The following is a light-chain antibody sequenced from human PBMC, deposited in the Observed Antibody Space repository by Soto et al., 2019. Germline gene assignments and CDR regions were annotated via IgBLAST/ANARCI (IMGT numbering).Light chain of an antibody. CDR1: QSVTSGD. V-gene: IGKV3-20*01. CDR2: GAS. CDR3: QQYGNFPRT. J-gene: IGKJ1*01. Sequence: EIGLTQSPGTLSLSPGERATLSCRASQSVTSGDLAWYQQKPGQAPRLLMYGASRRITGVPDRFSGSVSGTDFTLTISRLQPEDFAVYYCQQYGNFPRTFGQGTKVEIK.